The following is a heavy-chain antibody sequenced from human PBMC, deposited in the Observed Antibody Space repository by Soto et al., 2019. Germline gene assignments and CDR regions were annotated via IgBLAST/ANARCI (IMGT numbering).Heavy chain of an antibody. CDR3: ARVLREGSIYGFRSY. CDR2: IYYSGST. J-gene: IGHJ4*02. D-gene: IGHD3-16*02. V-gene: IGHV4-31*03. Sequence: TLSLTCTVSRGSISSGGYYWSWIRQHPGKGLEWIGYIYYSGSTYYNPSLKSRVTISVDTSKNQFSLKLSSVTAADTAVYYCARVLREGSIYGFRSYWGQGTLVTVSS. CDR1: RGSISSGGYY.